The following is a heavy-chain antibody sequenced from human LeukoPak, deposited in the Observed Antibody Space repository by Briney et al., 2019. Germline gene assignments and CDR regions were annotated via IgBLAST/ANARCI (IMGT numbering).Heavy chain of an antibody. CDR1: GFTFSSYA. CDR2: ISYDGSNK. CDR3: ARGYDSSGYYIWYFDY. J-gene: IGHJ4*02. V-gene: IGHV3-30-3*01. D-gene: IGHD3-22*01. Sequence: PGRSLRLSCAASGFTFSSYAMHWVRQAPGKGLEWVAVISYDGSNKYYADSVKGRFTISRDNSKNTLYLQMSSLRAEDTAVYYCARGYDSSGYYIWYFDYWGQGTLVTVSS.